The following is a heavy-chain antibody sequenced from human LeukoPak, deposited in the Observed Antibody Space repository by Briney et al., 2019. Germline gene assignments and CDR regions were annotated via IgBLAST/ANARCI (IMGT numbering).Heavy chain of an antibody. CDR2: ITYDGSKK. D-gene: IGHD3-10*01. V-gene: IGHV3-30*04. CDR1: GFTFSTYA. Sequence: PGGSLRLSCAASGFTFSTYAMHWLRQAPGKGPDSVAFITYDGSKKYHAESVKGRFTISRDDSKNTFYLQMNSLRAEDTAVYYCAKANRDHLSHYYGVDVWGQGTTVVVSS. J-gene: IGHJ6*02. CDR3: AKANRDHLSHYYGVDV.